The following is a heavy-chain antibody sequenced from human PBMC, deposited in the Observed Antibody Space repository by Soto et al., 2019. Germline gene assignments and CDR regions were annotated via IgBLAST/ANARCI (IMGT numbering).Heavy chain of an antibody. J-gene: IGHJ5*02. Sequence: QVQLQESGPGLVKPSETLSLTCTVSGGSISTYYWSWIRQPPGKGLECIGYIYYSGSTTYNPSLKXPXTXXVDTSRNQFSLKLNSVTAADTAVYYCARGRSRFDPWGQGTLVTVSS. V-gene: IGHV4-59*08. CDR1: GGSISTYY. CDR2: IYYSGST. CDR3: ARGRSRFDP.